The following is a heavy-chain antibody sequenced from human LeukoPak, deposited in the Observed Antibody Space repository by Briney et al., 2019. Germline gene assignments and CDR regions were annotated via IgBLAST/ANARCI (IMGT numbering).Heavy chain of an antibody. CDR3: ARGGYFDWTDAFDI. D-gene: IGHD3-9*01. J-gene: IGHJ3*02. CDR1: GGSISSGGYY. V-gene: IGHV4-39*07. CDR2: INHSRST. Sequence: SSETLSLTCTVSGGSISSGGYYWSWIRQPPGKGLEWIGEINHSRSTNYNPSLKSRVTISVDTSKNQFSLKLSSVTAADTAVYYCARGGYFDWTDAFDIWGQGTMVTVSS.